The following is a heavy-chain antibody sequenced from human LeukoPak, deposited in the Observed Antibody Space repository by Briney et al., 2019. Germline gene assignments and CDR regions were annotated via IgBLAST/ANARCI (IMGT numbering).Heavy chain of an antibody. CDR1: GGSISSSSYY. D-gene: IGHD6-19*01. J-gene: IGHJ3*02. CDR2: IYYSGST. CDR3: ARDQGAVAEHDAFDI. Sequence: SETLSLTCTVSGGSISSSSYYWGWIRQPPGKGLEWIGSIYYSGSTYYNPSLKSRVTISVDTSKNQFSLKLSSVTAADTAVYYCARDQGAVAEHDAFDIWGQGTMVTVSS. V-gene: IGHV4-39*02.